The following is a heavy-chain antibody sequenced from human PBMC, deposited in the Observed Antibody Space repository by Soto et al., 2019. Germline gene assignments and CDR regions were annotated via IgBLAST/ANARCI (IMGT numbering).Heavy chain of an antibody. J-gene: IGHJ4*02. V-gene: IGHV4-59*12. CDR2: IYYS. CDR3: TKGAERTVQRFLDWVCGH. CDR1: GGSISSYY. Sequence: SETLSLSCTVSGGSISSYYWSWIRQPPGKGLEWIGYIYYSPSFQGLVTISVNKSISTAYLQWNSLQASDTATYYCTKGAERTVQRFLDWVCGHWGQGTPVTVSS. D-gene: IGHD3-9*01.